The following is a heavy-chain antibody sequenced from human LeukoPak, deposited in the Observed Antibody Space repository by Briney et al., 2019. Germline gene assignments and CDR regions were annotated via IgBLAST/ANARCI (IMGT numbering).Heavy chain of an antibody. CDR3: AREDGSGSFYNWFDP. CDR2: IDLSDSYT. V-gene: IGHV5-10-1*01. J-gene: IGHJ5*02. Sequence: GESLKISCKGSGNSFTSYWISWVRQMPGEGLEWMGRIDLSDSYTAYSPSFQGHVTISADKSISTAYLQWSSLKASDTAMYYCAREDGSGSFYNWFDPWGQGTLVTVSS. D-gene: IGHD3-10*01. CDR1: GNSFTSYW.